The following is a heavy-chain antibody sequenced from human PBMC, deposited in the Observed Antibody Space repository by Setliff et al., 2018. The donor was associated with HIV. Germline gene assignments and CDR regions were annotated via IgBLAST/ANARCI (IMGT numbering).Heavy chain of an antibody. D-gene: IGHD6-19*01. CDR3: ARAPVSGWYVDY. J-gene: IGHJ4*02. Sequence: TLSLTCTVSGDSITSGGYYWTWIRQHPGKGLEWMGHIYYSGNTYYNPSLESRVTISVDVYEIQFSLNLSAVTAADTAVYYCARAPVSGWYVDYGGQGAPVTVSS. CDR1: GDSITSGGYY. V-gene: IGHV4-31*02. CDR2: IYYSGNT.